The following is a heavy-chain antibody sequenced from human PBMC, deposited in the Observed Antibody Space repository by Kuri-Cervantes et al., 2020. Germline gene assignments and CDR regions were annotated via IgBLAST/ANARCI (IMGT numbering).Heavy chain of an antibody. CDR1: GYTFTSYA. D-gene: IGHD2-15*01. J-gene: IGHJ6*03. Sequence: ASVKVSCKASGYTFTSYAMHWVRQAPGQRLEWMGWINAGNGNTKYSQKFQGRVTITRDTSASTAYMGLRSLRSDDTAVYYCARRQLGYCSGGSCPTYYYYYMDVWGKGTTVTVSS. CDR3: ARRQLGYCSGGSCPTYYYYYMDV. CDR2: INAGNGNT. V-gene: IGHV1-3*01.